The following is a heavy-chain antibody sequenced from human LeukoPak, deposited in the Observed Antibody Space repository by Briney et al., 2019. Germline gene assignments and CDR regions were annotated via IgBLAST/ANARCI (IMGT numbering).Heavy chain of an antibody. J-gene: IGHJ4*02. CDR1: GYTFTSYG. D-gene: IGHD3-3*01. V-gene: IGHV1-18*01. CDR2: ISAYNDNT. Sequence: ASVTVSCTASGYTFTSYGISWVRQAPGQGLEWMGWISAYNDNTNYAQKLQGRVTMTTDTSTSTAYMELRSLRSDDTAVYYCARGRAGGYDFWSGYYVVDFDYWGQGTLVTVSS. CDR3: ARGRAGGYDFWSGYYVVDFDY.